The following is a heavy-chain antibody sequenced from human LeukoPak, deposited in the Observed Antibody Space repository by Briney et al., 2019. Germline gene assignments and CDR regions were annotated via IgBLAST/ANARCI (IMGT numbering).Heavy chain of an antibody. CDR1: GGTFSSYA. CDR3: AREDDTGRYMGDDAFDI. Sequence: ASVKVSCKASGGTFSSYAVSWVRQAPGQGLEWMGGIIPMSDTANYPQKFRGRLTITADIPTSTVYMELSSLRSEDTAVYYCAREDDTGRYMGDDAFDIWGQGTMVTVSS. J-gene: IGHJ3*02. D-gene: IGHD1-26*01. CDR2: IIPMSDTA. V-gene: IGHV1-69*06.